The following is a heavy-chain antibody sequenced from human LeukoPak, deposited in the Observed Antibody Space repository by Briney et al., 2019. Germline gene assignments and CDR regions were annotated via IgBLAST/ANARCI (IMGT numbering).Heavy chain of an antibody. Sequence: SETLSLTCTVSGGSISSYYWSWIRQPPGKGLEWIGYIYYSGSTNYNPSLKSRVTISVDTSKNQFSLKLSSVTAADTAVYYCARDLGFGDFNNWFDPWGQGTLVTVSS. CDR1: GGSISSYY. J-gene: IGHJ5*02. CDR3: ARDLGFGDFNNWFDP. CDR2: IYYSGST. D-gene: IGHD3-10*01. V-gene: IGHV4-59*01.